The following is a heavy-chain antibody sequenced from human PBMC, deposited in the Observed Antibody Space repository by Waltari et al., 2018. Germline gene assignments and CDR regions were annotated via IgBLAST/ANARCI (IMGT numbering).Heavy chain of an antibody. Sequence: QVQLQESGPGLVKPSQTLSLTCTVPGGSISSGSYYGSWIRQPAGKGLEWIGRIYTSGSTNYNPSLKSRVTISVDTSKNQFSLKLSSVTAADTAVYYCARRGGPFDYWGQGTLVTVSS. CDR1: GGSISSGSYY. V-gene: IGHV4-61*02. D-gene: IGHD3-10*01. J-gene: IGHJ4*02. CDR3: ARRGGPFDY. CDR2: IYTSGST.